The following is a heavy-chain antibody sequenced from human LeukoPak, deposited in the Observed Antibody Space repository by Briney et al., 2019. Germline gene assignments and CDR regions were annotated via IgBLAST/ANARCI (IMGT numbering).Heavy chain of an antibody. J-gene: IGHJ4*02. CDR1: GGSFSGYY. V-gene: IGHV4-34*01. D-gene: IGHD6-19*01. CDR2: INHSGST. Sequence: SETLSLTCAVYGGSFSGYYWSWIRQPPGKGLEWIGEINHSGSTNYNPSLKSRVTISVDTSKNQFSLKLSSVTAADTAVYYCARGRYSGGAGNWGQGTLVTVYS. CDR3: ARGRYSGGAGN.